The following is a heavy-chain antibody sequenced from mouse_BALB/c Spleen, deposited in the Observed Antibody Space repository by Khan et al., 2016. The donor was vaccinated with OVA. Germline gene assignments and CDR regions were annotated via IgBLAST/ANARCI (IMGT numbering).Heavy chain of an antibody. CDR3: TREGVDGSSFAY. Sequence: VQLQQSGIELVRPGASVKLSCKASGYTFTNYWINWVKQRPGQGLEWIGNIYPSDSYSNYNQRFKDKATLTVDKSSSTAYLLLSSPTSEDSAVYYCTREGVDGSSFAYWCQGTLVTVSA. J-gene: IGHJ3*01. D-gene: IGHD2-3*01. CDR2: IYPSDSYS. V-gene: IGHV1-69*02. CDR1: GYTFTNYW.